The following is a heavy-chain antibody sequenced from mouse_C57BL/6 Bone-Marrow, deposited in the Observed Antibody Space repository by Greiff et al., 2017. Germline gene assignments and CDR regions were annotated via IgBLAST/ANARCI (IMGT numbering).Heavy chain of an antibody. Sequence: EVQGVESGGGLVKPGGSLKLSCAASGFTFSSYAMSWVRQTPEKRLEWVATISDGGSYTYYPDNVKGRFTISRDNAKNNLYLQMSHLKSEDTAMYYCAREDSNYVFYFDYWGQGTTLTVSS. J-gene: IGHJ2*01. CDR2: ISDGGSYT. CDR3: AREDSNYVFYFDY. CDR1: GFTFSSYA. V-gene: IGHV5-4*01. D-gene: IGHD2-5*01.